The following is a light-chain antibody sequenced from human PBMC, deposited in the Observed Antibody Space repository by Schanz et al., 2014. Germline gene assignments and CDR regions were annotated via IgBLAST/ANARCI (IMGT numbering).Light chain of an antibody. CDR2: AAS. Sequence: DIQMTQSPSSLSASVGDGVTITCRASQSISTYLKWYQQKPGKAPKLLIHAASTLQSGVPSRFSGSGSGTDFTLTISSLQPEDFATYYCQQTYSTPKTFGQGTKVEIK. CDR3: QQTYSTPKT. V-gene: IGKV1-39*01. J-gene: IGKJ1*01. CDR1: QSISTY.